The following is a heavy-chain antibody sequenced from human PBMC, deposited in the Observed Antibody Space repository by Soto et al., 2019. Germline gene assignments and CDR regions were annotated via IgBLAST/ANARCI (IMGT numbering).Heavy chain of an antibody. J-gene: IGHJ6*02. CDR3: AKDGGVTMVRGAKYGMDV. Sequence: EVQLLESGGGLVQPGGSLRLSCAASGFTFSSYAMSWVRQAPGKGLEWVSAISGSGGSTYYADSVKGRLTISRDNSKNTLYLQMNSLRAEDTAVYYCAKDGGVTMVRGAKYGMDVWGQGTTVTVSS. D-gene: IGHD3-10*01. CDR1: GFTFSSYA. CDR2: ISGSGGST. V-gene: IGHV3-23*01.